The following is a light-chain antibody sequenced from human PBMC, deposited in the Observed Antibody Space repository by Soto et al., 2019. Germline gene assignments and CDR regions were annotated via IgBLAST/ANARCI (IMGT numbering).Light chain of an antibody. CDR1: QSVSSYY. CDR2: SAS. V-gene: IGKV3-20*01. Sequence: EIVLTQSPATLSSSPGERATLSCRASQSVSSYYLAWYQQKPGQAPRLLIYSASSRATGIPDRFSGSGSGTDFTLTISRLEAEAFAVYYCQQYDNSPRWTFGQGTKVVI. CDR3: QQYDNSPRWT. J-gene: IGKJ1*01.